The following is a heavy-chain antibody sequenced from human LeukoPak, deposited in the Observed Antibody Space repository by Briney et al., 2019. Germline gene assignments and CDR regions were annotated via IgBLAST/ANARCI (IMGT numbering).Heavy chain of an antibody. CDR2: IYYSGST. V-gene: IGHV4-39*01. CDR3: ARLEWRTTAPLDY. J-gene: IGHJ4*02. Sequence: SETLSLTCTVSGGSISSSSYYWGWIRQPPGKGLEWIGSIYYSGSTYYNPSLKSRVTISVDTSKNQFSLKLSSVTAADTAVYYCARLEWRTTAPLDYWGQGTLVTVSS. CDR1: GGSISSSSYY. D-gene: IGHD2/OR15-2a*01.